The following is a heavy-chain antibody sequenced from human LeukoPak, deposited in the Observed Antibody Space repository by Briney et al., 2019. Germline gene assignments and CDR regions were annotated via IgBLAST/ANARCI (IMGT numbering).Heavy chain of an antibody. V-gene: IGHV1-24*01. CDR3: ATDTRLLWFGDKNAFDI. CDR2: FDPEDGET. CDR1: GYTHTELS. D-gene: IGHD3-10*01. J-gene: IGHJ3*02. Sequence: ASVKVSCKVSGYTHTELSMHWVRQAPGKGLEWMGGFDPEDGETIYAQKFQGRVTMTEDTSTDTAYMELSSLRSEDTAVYYCATDTRLLWFGDKNAFDIWGQGTMVTVSS.